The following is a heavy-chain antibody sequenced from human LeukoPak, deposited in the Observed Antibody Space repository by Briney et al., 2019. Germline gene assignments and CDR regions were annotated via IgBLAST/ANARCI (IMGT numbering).Heavy chain of an antibody. CDR2: IYHSGST. Sequence: PSQTLSLTCAVSGGSISSGGYSWSWIRQPPGKGLEWIGYIYHSGSTYYNPSLKSRVTISVDRSKNQSSLKLSSVTAADTAVYYCARAKDAFDIWGQGTMVTVSS. CDR3: ARAKDAFDI. CDR1: GGSISSGGYS. J-gene: IGHJ3*02. V-gene: IGHV4-30-2*01.